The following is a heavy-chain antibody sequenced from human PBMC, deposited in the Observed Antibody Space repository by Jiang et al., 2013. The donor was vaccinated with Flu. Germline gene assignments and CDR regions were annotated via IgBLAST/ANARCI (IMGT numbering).Heavy chain of an antibody. V-gene: IGHV3-33*01. D-gene: IGHD2-8*01. CDR3: ARGKRPALMVYANSGDAFDI. Sequence: GRSLRLSCAASGFTFSSYGMHWVRQAPGKGLEWVAVIWYDGSNKYYADSVKGRFTISRDNSKNTLYLQMNSLRAEDTAVYYCARGKRPALMVYANSGDAFDIWGQGTMVTVSS. CDR1: GFTFSSYG. J-gene: IGHJ3*02. CDR2: IWYDGSNK.